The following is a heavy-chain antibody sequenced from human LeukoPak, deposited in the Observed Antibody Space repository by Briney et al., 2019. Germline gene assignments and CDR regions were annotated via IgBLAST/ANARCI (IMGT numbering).Heavy chain of an antibody. J-gene: IGHJ4*02. Sequence: PGGSLRLSCAASGFTFSDNYMSWIRQAPGKGLEWVSYISSSGNIIYFADSVKGRFTISRDNAKNSLYPQMNSLRAEDTAVYYCARDSPGFVNSDFWGQGTLVTVSS. D-gene: IGHD1-26*01. CDR3: ARDSPGFVNSDF. V-gene: IGHV3-11*01. CDR2: ISSSGNII. CDR1: GFTFSDNY.